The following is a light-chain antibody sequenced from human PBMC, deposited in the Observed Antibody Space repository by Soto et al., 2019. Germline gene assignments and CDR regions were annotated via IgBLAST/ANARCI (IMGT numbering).Light chain of an antibody. CDR2: EGS. CDR3: CSFAGSSTFYV. V-gene: IGLV2-23*01. Sequence: QSALTQPASVSGSPGQSITISCTGTSSDVGSSNLVSWYQQHPGKAPKLIIYEGSRRPSGVSGRFSGSKSGNTASLTISGLQAEDEADYYCCSFAGSSTFYVLGTGTKLTVL. J-gene: IGLJ1*01. CDR1: SSDVGSSNL.